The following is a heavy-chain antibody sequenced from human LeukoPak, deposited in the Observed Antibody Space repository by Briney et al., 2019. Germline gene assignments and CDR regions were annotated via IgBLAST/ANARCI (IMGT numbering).Heavy chain of an antibody. D-gene: IGHD3-10*01. Sequence: GASVKVSCKASGYTFTSYDINWVRQATGQVLEWMGWMNPNSGNTGYAQKFQGRVTMTRNTSISTAYMELSSLRSEDTAVYYCASMVRGVIYSRRHYYYGMDVWGQGTTVTVSS. CDR3: ASMVRGVIYSRRHYYYGMDV. J-gene: IGHJ6*02. CDR1: GYTFTSYD. CDR2: MNPNSGNT. V-gene: IGHV1-8*01.